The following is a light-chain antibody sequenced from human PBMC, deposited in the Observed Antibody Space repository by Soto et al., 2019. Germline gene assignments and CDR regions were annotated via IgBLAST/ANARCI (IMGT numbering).Light chain of an antibody. CDR2: EVS. J-gene: IGLJ1*01. CDR3: SSYAGSNNSYV. Sequence: QSVLTQPPSASGSPGHSVTISCTGTSSDVGGYNYVSWYQQHPGKAPRLMIYEVSKRPSGVPDRFSGSKSGNTASLTVSGLQAEDEADYYCSSYAGSNNSYVFGTGTKVTVL. CDR1: SSDVGGYNY. V-gene: IGLV2-8*01.